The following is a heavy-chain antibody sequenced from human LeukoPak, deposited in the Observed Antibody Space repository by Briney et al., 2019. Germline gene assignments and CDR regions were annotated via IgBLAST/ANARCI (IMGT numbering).Heavy chain of an antibody. CDR2: INTDGSST. CDR1: GFTFSSYW. V-gene: IGHV3-74*01. CDR3: ARAYSPDY. Sequence: GGSLRLSCAASGFTFSSYWMHWVRQAPAKGLVWVSRINTDGSSTSYADSVKGRFTISRDNAKNTLYLQMNSLRAEDTAVYFCARAYSPDYWGQGTLVTVSS. J-gene: IGHJ4*02. D-gene: IGHD5-18*01.